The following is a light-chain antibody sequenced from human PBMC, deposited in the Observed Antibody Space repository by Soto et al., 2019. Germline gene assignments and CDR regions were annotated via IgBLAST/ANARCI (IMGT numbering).Light chain of an antibody. CDR2: EVS. V-gene: IGLV2-14*01. J-gene: IGLJ1*01. CDR1: SSDVGGYNY. Sequence: QSVLTQPASVSGSPGQSITISCNGTSSDVGGYNYVSWYQQHPGKAPKLMIYEVSNRPSGVSNRFSGSKSGNTASLTISGLQAEDEADYYCSSYTSSLYVFGTGTKVTVL. CDR3: SSYTSSLYV.